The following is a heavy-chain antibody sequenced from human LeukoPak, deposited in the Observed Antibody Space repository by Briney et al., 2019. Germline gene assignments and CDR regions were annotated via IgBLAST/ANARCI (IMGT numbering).Heavy chain of an antibody. CDR3: ARDRLGVDY. D-gene: IGHD3-16*01. J-gene: IGHJ4*02. CDR2: IYTSGST. CDR1: GGSISSGGYS. Sequence: PSQTLSLTCAVSGGSISSGGYSWSWIRQAAGKGLEWIGRIYTSGSTDYNPSLKSRVTMSVDTSKNQFSLKLSSVTAADTAVYYCARDRLGVDYWGQGTLVTVSS. V-gene: IGHV4-61*02.